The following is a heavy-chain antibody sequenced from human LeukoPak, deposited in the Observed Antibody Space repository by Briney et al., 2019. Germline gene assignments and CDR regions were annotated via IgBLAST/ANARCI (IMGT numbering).Heavy chain of an antibody. Sequence: PGGSLRLSCAASGFTLSTYAMSWVRQTPGKGLEWVAATSSSDAGTYHADSVRGRFTISRDNSKNTLYLQMNSLRAEDTAVYYCAKLDYYDSSGYYYGTRVDVWGKGTTVTVSS. J-gene: IGHJ6*04. CDR2: TSSSDAGT. CDR3: AKLDYYDSSGYYYGTRVDV. D-gene: IGHD3-22*01. V-gene: IGHV3-23*01. CDR1: GFTLSTYA.